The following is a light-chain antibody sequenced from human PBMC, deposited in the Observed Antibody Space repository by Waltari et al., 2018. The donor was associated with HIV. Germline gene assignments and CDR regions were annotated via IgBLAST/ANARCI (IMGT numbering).Light chain of an antibody. J-gene: IGLJ2*01. CDR3: QSYDTGLV. Sequence: QSVLTQPPSVSGAPGQRVTISCTGSSSNIGAGYDVHWYQHFPGTAPKPLIFGDSNRPSGVPDRFSGSKSGTSASLAITGLQAEYEADYYCQSYDTGLVFGGGTKLTVL. CDR2: GDS. V-gene: IGLV1-40*01. CDR1: SSNIGAGYD.